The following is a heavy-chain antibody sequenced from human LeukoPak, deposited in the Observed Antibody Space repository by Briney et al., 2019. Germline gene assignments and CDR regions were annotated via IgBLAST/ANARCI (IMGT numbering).Heavy chain of an antibody. J-gene: IGHJ4*02. D-gene: IGHD5-24*01. V-gene: IGHV5-51*01. Sequence: GESLKISCQGSGYSFSFYWIAWVRQMPGKGLEWMGIIYPGNSDTRYSPSFQGQVTISADKSISTAYLQWTSLKASDTAMYYCARQDGAAKYYFDKWGQGTLVTASS. CDR1: GYSFSFYW. CDR2: IYPGNSDT. CDR3: ARQDGAAKYYFDK.